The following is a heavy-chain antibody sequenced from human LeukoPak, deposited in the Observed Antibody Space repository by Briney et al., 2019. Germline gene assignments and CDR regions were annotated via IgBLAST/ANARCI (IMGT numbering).Heavy chain of an antibody. D-gene: IGHD3-10*01. CDR3: ANSPDSGGLGP. J-gene: IGHJ5*02. CDR1: GGTFSSYA. CDR2: ITPFNGNT. Sequence: SVKVSCKASGGTFSSYAISWVRQAPGQALEWMGWITPFNGNTNYAQKFQDRVTITRDRSMSTAYMELSSLKSGDTAMYYCANSPDSGGLGPWGQGTLVTVSS. V-gene: IGHV1-45*02.